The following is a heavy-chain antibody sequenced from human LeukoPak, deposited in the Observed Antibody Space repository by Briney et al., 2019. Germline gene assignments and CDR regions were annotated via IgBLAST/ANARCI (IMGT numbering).Heavy chain of an antibody. CDR3: ARGRDFWSGYYWGYYFDY. CDR2: IWYDGSNK. J-gene: IGHJ4*02. V-gene: IGHV3-33*01. Sequence: GGSLRLSCAASGFTFSSYGMHWVRQAPGKGLEWVAVIWYDGSNKYYADSVKGRFTISRDNSKNTLYLQMNSLRAEDTAVYYCARGRDFWSGYYWGYYFDYWGQGTLVTASS. D-gene: IGHD3-3*01. CDR1: GFTFSSYG.